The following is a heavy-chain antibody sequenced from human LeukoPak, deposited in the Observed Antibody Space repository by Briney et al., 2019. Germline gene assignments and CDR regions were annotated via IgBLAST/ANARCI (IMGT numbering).Heavy chain of an antibody. J-gene: IGHJ5*02. Sequence: PGGSLRLSCAASGFTFSDYYMSWIRQAPGKGLEWVSYISSSGSTIYYADSVKGLFTISGDNAKNSLYLQMNSLRAEDTAVYYCARDLATVTTTPWFDPWGQGTLVTVSS. V-gene: IGHV3-11*04. CDR1: GFTFSDYY. CDR2: ISSSGSTI. D-gene: IGHD4-17*01. CDR3: ARDLATVTTTPWFDP.